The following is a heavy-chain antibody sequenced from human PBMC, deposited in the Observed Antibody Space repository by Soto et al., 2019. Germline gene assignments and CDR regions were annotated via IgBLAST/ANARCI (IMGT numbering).Heavy chain of an antibody. D-gene: IGHD4-17*01. V-gene: IGHV1-69*13. CDR3: AGRPRAVYRPTVTAYFQH. Sequence: SVKVSCKASGGTFSSYAISWVRQAPGQGLEWMGGIIPIFGTANYAQKFQGRVTITADESTSTAYMELSSLRSEDTAVYYCAGRPRAVYRPTVTAYFQHWGQGTLVTVSS. CDR1: GGTFSSYA. J-gene: IGHJ1*01. CDR2: IIPIFGTA.